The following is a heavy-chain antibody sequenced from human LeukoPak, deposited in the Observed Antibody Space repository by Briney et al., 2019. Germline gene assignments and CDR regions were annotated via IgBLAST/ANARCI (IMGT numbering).Heavy chain of an antibody. CDR1: GGTFSSYA. Sequence: ASVKVSCKTSGGTFSSYAINWVRQAPGQGLEWMGRIIPILGIAKYAQKFQGRVTITADKSTSTAYMELSSLRSEDTAVYYCARIPEQGRPQWGRGTLVTVSS. J-gene: IGHJ4*02. CDR2: IIPILGIA. D-gene: IGHD1-1*01. V-gene: IGHV1-69*04. CDR3: ARIPEQGRPQ.